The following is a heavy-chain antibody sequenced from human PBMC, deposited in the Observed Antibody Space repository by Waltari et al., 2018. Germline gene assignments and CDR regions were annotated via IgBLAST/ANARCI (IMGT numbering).Heavy chain of an antibody. J-gene: IGHJ4*02. CDR2: IYHSGGT. Sequence: QVQLQESGPGLVKPSETLSLTCAVSGYSISSGYYWGWIRQPPGKGLEWIGSIYHSGGTYYNPSLKSRVTISVDTSKNQFSLKLSSVTAADTAVYYCASPTGGTGGVCFHYWGQGTLVTVSS. V-gene: IGHV4-38-2*01. CDR3: ASPTGGTGGVCFHY. D-gene: IGHD2-8*02. CDR1: GYSISSGYY.